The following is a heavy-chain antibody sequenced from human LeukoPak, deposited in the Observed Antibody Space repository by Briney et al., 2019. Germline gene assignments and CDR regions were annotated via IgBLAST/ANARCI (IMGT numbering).Heavy chain of an antibody. J-gene: IGHJ4*02. D-gene: IGHD2-15*01. CDR3: AREGNGLLSKDLDY. V-gene: IGHV1-2*02. CDR1: GYTFTDYY. CDR2: INPHSGGT. Sequence: WASVKVSCKAFGYTFTDYYIHWVRQAPGQGLEWMGYINPHSGGTSSPQKFQGRVTMTTDASISTAYMELSRLTSDDTAVYYCAREGNGLLSKDLDYWGQGTLVTVSS.